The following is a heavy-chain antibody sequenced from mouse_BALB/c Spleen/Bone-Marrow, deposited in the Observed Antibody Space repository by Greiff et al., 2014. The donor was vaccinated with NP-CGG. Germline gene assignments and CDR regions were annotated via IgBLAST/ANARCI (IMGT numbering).Heavy chain of an antibody. V-gene: IGHV5-4*02. CDR3: ARDRGVQGYAMDY. D-gene: IGHD2-14*01. Sequence: EVKLQESGGGLVKPGGSLKLSCAASGFTFSDFYMYRVRQTPEKRLEWVATISYGGSYIYYPDSVKGRFTISRDDAKNNLYLQMSSLKSEDTAMYYCARDRGVQGYAMDYWGQGTSVTVSS. CDR2: ISYGGSYI. CDR1: GFTFSDFY. J-gene: IGHJ4*01.